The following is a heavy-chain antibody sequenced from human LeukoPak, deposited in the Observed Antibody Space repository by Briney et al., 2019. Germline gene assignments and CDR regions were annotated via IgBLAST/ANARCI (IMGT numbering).Heavy chain of an antibody. D-gene: IGHD3-3*01. CDR1: GYSISSGHY. Sequence: SETLSLTCTVSGYSISSGHYWGWIRQPPGKGLERIGSMYHSGSTYYNPPLKSRVTISEDTSKNQFSLRLNSVTAADTAVYYCARDSGGSGYLWFDPWGQGTLVTVSS. CDR2: MYHSGST. J-gene: IGHJ5*02. V-gene: IGHV4-38-2*02. CDR3: ARDSGGSGYLWFDP.